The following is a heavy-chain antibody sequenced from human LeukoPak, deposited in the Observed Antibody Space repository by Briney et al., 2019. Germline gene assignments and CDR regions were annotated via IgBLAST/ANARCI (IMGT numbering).Heavy chain of an antibody. CDR3: ARHSGAGTGFVY. D-gene: IGHD6-19*01. V-gene: IGHV4-59*08. J-gene: IGHJ4*02. CDR2: IYYSGST. Sequence: SETLSLTCTVSGGSTSSYYWSWIRQPPGKGLEWIGYIYYSGSTNYNPSLKSRLTISIDTSKNQFSLKLSSVTAADTVVYYCARHSGAGTGFVYWGQGTLVIVSS. CDR1: GGSTSSYY.